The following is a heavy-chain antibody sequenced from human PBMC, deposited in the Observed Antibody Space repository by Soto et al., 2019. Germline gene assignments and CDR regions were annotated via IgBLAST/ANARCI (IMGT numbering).Heavy chain of an antibody. Sequence: GGSLRLSCAASGFTFSSYWMSWVRQAPGKGLEWVANIKQDGSEKYYVDSVKGRFTISRDNAKNSLYLQMNSLRAEDTAVYYCARDGYSSVNDAFDIWGQGTMVTVSS. V-gene: IGHV3-7*01. CDR2: IKQDGSEK. D-gene: IGHD6-19*01. CDR1: GFTFSSYW. CDR3: ARDGYSSVNDAFDI. J-gene: IGHJ3*02.